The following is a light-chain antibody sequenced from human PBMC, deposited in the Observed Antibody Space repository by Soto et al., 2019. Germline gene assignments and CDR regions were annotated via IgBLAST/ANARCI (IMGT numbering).Light chain of an antibody. J-gene: IGLJ2*01. CDR1: SSDIGSYHY. V-gene: IGLV2-14*01. CDR2: EVS. CDR3: RSYASSSTLV. Sequence: HSALTQPASVSGSPGQSIAISCTGTSSDIGSYHYVSWYQHHPVKAPKLIIYEVSNRPSGVSDRFSGSKSGNTASLTISGLQAEDEADYYYRSYASSSTLVFGGGTKLTVL.